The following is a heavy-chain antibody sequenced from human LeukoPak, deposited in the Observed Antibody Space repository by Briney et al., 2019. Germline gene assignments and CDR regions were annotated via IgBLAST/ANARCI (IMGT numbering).Heavy chain of an antibody. D-gene: IGHD6-19*01. CDR2: IYTSGST. V-gene: IGHV4-4*07. Sequence: SETLSLTCTVSGGSISSYYWSWIRQPAGKGLEWIGRIYTSGSTNYNPSLKSRVTMSVDTSKNQFSLKLSSATAADTAVYYCARDFSSGWKEYFDLWGRGTLVTVSS. CDR1: GGSISSYY. J-gene: IGHJ2*01. CDR3: ARDFSSGWKEYFDL.